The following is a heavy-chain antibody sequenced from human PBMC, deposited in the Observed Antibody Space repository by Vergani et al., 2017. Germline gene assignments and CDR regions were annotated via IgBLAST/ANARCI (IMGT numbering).Heavy chain of an antibody. Sequence: EVQLVESGGGLVQPGGSLRLSCAASGFTVSSNYMSWVRQAPGKGLEWVSVIYSGGSTYYADSVKGRFTISRHNSKNTLYLQMNSLRAEDTAVYYCAKGHTRYGSGSYLDYWGQGTLVTVSS. J-gene: IGHJ4*02. D-gene: IGHD3-10*01. CDR3: AKGHTRYGSGSYLDY. CDR1: GFTVSSNY. CDR2: IYSGGST. V-gene: IGHV3-53*04.